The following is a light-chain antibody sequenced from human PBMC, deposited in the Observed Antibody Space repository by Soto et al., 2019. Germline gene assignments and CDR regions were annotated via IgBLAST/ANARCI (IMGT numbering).Light chain of an antibody. CDR1: QSVSNK. CDR2: AVS. CDR3: QQYGSSQWT. V-gene: IGKV3D-15*01. Sequence: EIVMTQSPATLSASPGERATLSCRASQSVSNKLAWYQQKPGQAPRLIIFAVSTRATGIPDRFSGSGSGRDFILTISSLQPEDFAVYYCQQYGSSQWTFGQGTKVDI. J-gene: IGKJ1*01.